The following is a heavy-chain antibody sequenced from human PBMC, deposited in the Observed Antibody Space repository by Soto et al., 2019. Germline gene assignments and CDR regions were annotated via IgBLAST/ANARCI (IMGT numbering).Heavy chain of an antibody. CDR2: INPHGGST. D-gene: IGHD1-26*01. CDR3: ARSSGGNFGIIIEGTNWFAP. Sequence: GASVKVSCKAPRDTFTSYYINWVRQAPEQGLEWMGVINPHGGSTAYAQKFKGRVTLTRDTSASRVYMEVSSLTSEDKARDYCARSSGGNFGIIIEGTNWFAPWGQGTLVTAPQ. V-gene: IGHV1-46*01. J-gene: IGHJ5*02. CDR1: RDTFTSYY.